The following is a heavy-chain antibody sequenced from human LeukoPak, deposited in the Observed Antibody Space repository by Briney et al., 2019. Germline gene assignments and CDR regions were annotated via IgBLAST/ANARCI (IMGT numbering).Heavy chain of an antibody. Sequence: SETRSLTCTVSGGSINSSYWNWIRQPPGRGLEWIGYIFYSGTTNYNPSLKSRVTISVDTSKNQFSLKLSSVTAADTAVYYCARLRVTRLDYWGQGTLVTVSS. D-gene: IGHD4-11*01. CDR1: GGSINSSY. CDR3: ARLRVTRLDY. J-gene: IGHJ4*02. V-gene: IGHV4-59*08. CDR2: IFYSGTT.